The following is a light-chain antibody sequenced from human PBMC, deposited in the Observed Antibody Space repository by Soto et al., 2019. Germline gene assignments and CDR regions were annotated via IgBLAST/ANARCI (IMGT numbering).Light chain of an antibody. J-gene: IGLJ3*02. V-gene: IGLV1-51*02. Sequence: QSVLTQPPSVSAAPGQKVTISCSGSSSNIGNNYVSWYQQLPGTSPKLLIYENNKRPSGIPDRFSGSKSGTSATLGITGLQTGDEADYYCGTWDSSLSAGPYLVFGGGTQLTVL. CDR2: ENN. CDR1: SSNIGNNY. CDR3: GTWDSSLSAGPYLV.